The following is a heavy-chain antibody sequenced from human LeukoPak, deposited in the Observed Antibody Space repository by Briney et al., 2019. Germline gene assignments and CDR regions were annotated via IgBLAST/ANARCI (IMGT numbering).Heavy chain of an antibody. CDR1: GFTFSSYG. V-gene: IGHV3-30*03. CDR3: AREFGHNRWYFDY. Sequence: GGSLRLSCAASGFTFSSYGMHWVRQAPGKGLEWVTVVSADGRTQLYSDSVKGRFTVSRDNSLNTVHLQMNSLKTEDPAVYYCAREFGHNRWYFDYWGQGALVTVSS. D-gene: IGHD5-24*01. J-gene: IGHJ4*02. CDR2: VSADGRTQ.